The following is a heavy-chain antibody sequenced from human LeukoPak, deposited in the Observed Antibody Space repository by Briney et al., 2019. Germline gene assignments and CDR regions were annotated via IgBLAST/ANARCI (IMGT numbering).Heavy chain of an antibody. CDR2: IYYSGST. CDR1: GGSISSSSYY. Sequence: SETLSLTCTVSGGSISSSSYYWSWIRQPPGKGLEWIGYIYYSGSTNYNPSLKSRVTISVDTSKNQFSLKLSSVTAADTAVYYCARGVPDIVVVPAAIGWFDPWGQGTLVTVSS. CDR3: ARGVPDIVVVPAAIGWFDP. V-gene: IGHV4-61*01. D-gene: IGHD2-2*01. J-gene: IGHJ5*02.